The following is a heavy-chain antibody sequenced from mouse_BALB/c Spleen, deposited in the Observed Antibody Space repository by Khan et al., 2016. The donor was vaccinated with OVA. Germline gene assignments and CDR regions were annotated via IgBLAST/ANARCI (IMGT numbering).Heavy chain of an antibody. J-gene: IGHJ2*01. CDR2: IDPENGNP. CDR1: GFNIKDYY. D-gene: IGHD2-4*01. Sequence: FQLVQSGAELVRPGALVKLSFKASGFNIKDYYMHWVKQRPEQGLEWIGCIDPENGNPIYDPTFQGKASITADTSSNTAFLHISSLTSEDTAVSFRCRLRDQEDDYWGQGTTLTVSS. CDR3: CRLRDQEDDY. V-gene: IGHV14-1*02.